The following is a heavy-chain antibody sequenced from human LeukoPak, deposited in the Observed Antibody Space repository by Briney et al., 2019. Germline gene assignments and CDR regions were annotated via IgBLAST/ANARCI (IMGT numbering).Heavy chain of an antibody. D-gene: IGHD3-10*01. CDR3: AKVMKGSERLTMVRGVIIKTAGLYYMDV. CDR1: GFTLSRYA. V-gene: IGHV3-23*01. Sequence: GGSLRLSCAASGFTLSRYAMSWVRQAPGKGLEWVSSISASGGSTNYADSVKGRFTISRDNSKNTVYLQMNSLRAEDTAVYYCAKVMKGSERLTMVRGVIIKTAGLYYMDVWGKGTTVTVSS. CDR2: ISASGGST. J-gene: IGHJ6*03.